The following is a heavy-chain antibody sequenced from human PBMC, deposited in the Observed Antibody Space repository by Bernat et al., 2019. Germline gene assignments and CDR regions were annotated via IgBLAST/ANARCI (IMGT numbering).Heavy chain of an antibody. CDR2: IIPIFGTA. CDR1: GGTFSSYA. Sequence: QVQLVQSGAEVKKPGSSVKVSCKASGGTFSSYAISWVRQAPGLGLEWMGGIIPIFGTANYAQKFQGRVTITADESTSTAYMELSSLRSEDTAVYYCARDSTILRLYSSSSHFDYWGQGTLVTVSS. V-gene: IGHV1-69*01. CDR3: ARDSTILRLYSSSSHFDY. D-gene: IGHD6-6*01. J-gene: IGHJ4*02.